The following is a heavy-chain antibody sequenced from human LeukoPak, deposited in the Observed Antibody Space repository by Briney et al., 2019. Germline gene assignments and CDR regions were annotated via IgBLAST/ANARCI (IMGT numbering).Heavy chain of an antibody. CDR3: ARDTQIWFGALYGMDV. J-gene: IGHJ6*02. V-gene: IGHV3-7*01. D-gene: IGHD3-10*01. Sequence: GGSLRLSCAASGFTFSDYYMSWIRQAPGKGLEWVANIKQDGSEKYYVDSVKGRFTISRDNAKNSLYLQMNSLRAEDTAVYYCARDTQIWFGALYGMDVWGQGTTVTVSS. CDR1: GFTFSDYY. CDR2: IKQDGSEK.